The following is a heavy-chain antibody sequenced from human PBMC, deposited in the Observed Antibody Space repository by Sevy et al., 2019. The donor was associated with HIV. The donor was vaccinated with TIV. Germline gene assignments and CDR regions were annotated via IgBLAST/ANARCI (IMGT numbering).Heavy chain of an antibody. V-gene: IGHV3-48*02. D-gene: IGHD6-13*01. CDR1: GFTFSSYS. Sequence: GGSLRLSCAASGFTFSSYSMNWVRQAPGKGLEWVSYISSSSTIYYADSVKGRFTISRDNAKNSLYLQMNSLRDEDTAVYYCARDSGYDDAFDIWGQGTMVTVSS. CDR3: ARDSGYDDAFDI. J-gene: IGHJ3*02. CDR2: ISSSSTI.